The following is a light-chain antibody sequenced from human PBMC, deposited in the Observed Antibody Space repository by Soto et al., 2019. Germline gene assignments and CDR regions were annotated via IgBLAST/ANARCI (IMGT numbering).Light chain of an antibody. CDR2: DVT. J-gene: IGLJ1*01. CDR1: SSDVGGYNY. V-gene: IGLV2-14*01. Sequence: QSVLTQPASVSGSPGQSITISCTGTSSDVGGYNYVSWYQQHPGKAPKLIIYDVTNRPSGVSNRFSGSKSGNTASLTISGLQAEDEADYYCNSYTSSRTYVFGVGTKVTVL. CDR3: NSYTSSRTYV.